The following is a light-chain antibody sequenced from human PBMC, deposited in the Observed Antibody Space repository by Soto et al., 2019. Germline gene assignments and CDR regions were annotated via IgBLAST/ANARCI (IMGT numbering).Light chain of an antibody. V-gene: IGKV1-5*03. J-gene: IGKJ4*02. CDR1: QNIGNL. CDR3: QHYNTYSP. Sequence: DIQMTQSPSTLSASVGDRVIITCRASQNIGNLLAWYQQKPGKAPNLLIYKASILESGVPSRFSGSGSGTEFTLTISSLQPDYFATYYCQHYNTYSPFGGGTKVEIK. CDR2: KAS.